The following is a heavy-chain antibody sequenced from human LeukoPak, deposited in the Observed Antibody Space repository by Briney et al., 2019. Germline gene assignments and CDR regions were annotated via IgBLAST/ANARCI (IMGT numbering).Heavy chain of an antibody. CDR2: ISSSSSYT. D-gene: IGHD3-16*02. Sequence: GGSLRLSCAASGXTFSDYYMSWIRQAPGKGLEWVSYISSSSSYTNYADSVKGRFSISRDNAKKSLYLQMNSLRAEDTAVYYCARGGGSYLLDYWGQGTLVTVSS. CDR1: GXTFSDYY. V-gene: IGHV3-11*06. J-gene: IGHJ4*02. CDR3: ARGGGSYLLDY.